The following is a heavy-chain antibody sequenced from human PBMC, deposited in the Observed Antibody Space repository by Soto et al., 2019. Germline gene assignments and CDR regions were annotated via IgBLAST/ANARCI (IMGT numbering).Heavy chain of an antibody. J-gene: IGHJ4*02. CDR3: AKMVESSGWPNFDY. V-gene: IGHV3-30*18. Sequence: QVQLVESGGGVVQPGRSLRLSCAASGFTFSSYGMHWVRQAPGKGLEWVAVISYDGSNKYYADSVKGRFTISRDNSKNTLYLQLNSLRAQDTAVYYCAKMVESSGWPNFDYWGQGTLVTVSS. CDR2: ISYDGSNK. D-gene: IGHD6-19*01. CDR1: GFTFSSYG.